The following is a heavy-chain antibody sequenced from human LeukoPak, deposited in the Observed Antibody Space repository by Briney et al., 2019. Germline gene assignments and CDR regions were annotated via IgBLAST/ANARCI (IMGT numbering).Heavy chain of an antibody. CDR2: NYPGDSDT. Sequence: GESLKISCKGSGYSFTSYWIGWVRQMPGKGLEWMGINYPGDSDTRYGPSFQGQVTISADKSISTAYLQWSSLKASDTAMYYCARRAQGGDDEGSWFDPWGQGTLVTVSS. D-gene: IGHD3-16*01. J-gene: IGHJ5*02. V-gene: IGHV5-51*01. CDR1: GYSFTSYW. CDR3: ARRAQGGDDEGSWFDP.